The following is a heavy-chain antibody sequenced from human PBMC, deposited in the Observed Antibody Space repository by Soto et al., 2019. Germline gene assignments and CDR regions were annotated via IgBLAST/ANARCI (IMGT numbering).Heavy chain of an antibody. CDR2: IHHSGTT. D-gene: IGHD5-12*01. V-gene: IGHV4-61*08. Sequence: PSETLSLTCTVSGGAVISGGYSCTCVRQPPWNGLELIGYIHHSGTTNYNPSVASRVTISVDTSKNQFSLKLSSVTAADTAVYYCARVRGYSGPSGYYYYGMDVWGQGTTVTVSS. CDR3: ARVRGYSGPSGYYYYGMDV. CDR1: GGAVISGGYS. J-gene: IGHJ6*02.